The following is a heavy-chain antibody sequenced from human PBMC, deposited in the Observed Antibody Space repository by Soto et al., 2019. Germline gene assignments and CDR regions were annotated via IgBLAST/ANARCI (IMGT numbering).Heavy chain of an antibody. CDR1: GLTSSDYY. V-gene: IGHV3-11*01. Sequence: WEAPGLTSSDYYMSWIRQAPGKGLEWVSYISNSGSSIYYAASVRGRFTISRANAKNSLYLQMNSLRAEDTAVYYCARAGCSSTTCYEDAFDIWGQGTLVTVSS. D-gene: IGHD2-2*01. CDR2: ISNSGSSI. CDR3: ARAGCSSTTCYEDAFDI. J-gene: IGHJ3*02.